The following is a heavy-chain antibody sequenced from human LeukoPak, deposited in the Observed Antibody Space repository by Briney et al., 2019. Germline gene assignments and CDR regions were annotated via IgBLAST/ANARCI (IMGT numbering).Heavy chain of an antibody. D-gene: IGHD3-10*01. CDR1: GGSISRYY. CDR3: ARATGYYYGSGSYFWFDP. J-gene: IGHJ5*02. V-gene: IGHV4-59*01. Sequence: SETLSLTCTVSGGSISRYYWSWIRQPPGKGLEWIGYIYYSGSTNYNPPLKSRVTISVDTSKNQFSLKLSSVTAADTAVYYCARATGYYYGSGSYFWFDPWGQGTLVTVSS. CDR2: IYYSGST.